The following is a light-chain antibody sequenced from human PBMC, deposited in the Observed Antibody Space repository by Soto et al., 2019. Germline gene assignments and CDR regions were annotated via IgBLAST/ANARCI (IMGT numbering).Light chain of an antibody. CDR1: QTVRNNY. CDR2: DAS. J-gene: IGKJ1*01. Sequence: EVVLTQSPGTLSLSPGERATLSCRASQTVRNNYLAWYQQKPGQAPRLLICDASNRATGIPARFSGSGSGTDFTLTISSLEPEDFAVYYCHQRQSWPRTFGQGTKVDIK. V-gene: IGKV3-11*01. CDR3: HQRQSWPRT.